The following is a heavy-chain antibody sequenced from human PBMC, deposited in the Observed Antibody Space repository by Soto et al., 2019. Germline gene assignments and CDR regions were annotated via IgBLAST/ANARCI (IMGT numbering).Heavy chain of an antibody. J-gene: IGHJ4*02. CDR2: IRSKAYGGTT. CDR1: GFTFDDYA. Sequence: HPVGSLRLSCRASGFTFDDYAMSWVRQAPGKGLEWVGFIRSKAYGGTTEYAASVKGRFTISRDDSKSFAYLQMNSLKTEDTAVYFCARDGDYFVSGTYGYLDYWGLGTLVTVSS. V-gene: IGHV3-49*04. D-gene: IGHD3-10*01. CDR3: ARDGDYFVSGTYGYLDY.